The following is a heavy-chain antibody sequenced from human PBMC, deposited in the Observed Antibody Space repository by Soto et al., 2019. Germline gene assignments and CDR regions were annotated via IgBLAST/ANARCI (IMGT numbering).Heavy chain of an antibody. D-gene: IGHD2-21*02. J-gene: IGHJ4*02. CDR3: VKVHGGGDGYWDPYFDT. CDR2: IWFDGSEK. CDR1: GFPFTTYG. Sequence: PGGSLRLSCAASGFPFTTYGMHWVRQAPGKGLEWVAVIWFDGSEKYYGESVKGRFTISRENSKNTVYLEMNSLRVEDTVWTFWVKVHGGGDGYWDPYFDTGGQGP. V-gene: IGHV3-33*06.